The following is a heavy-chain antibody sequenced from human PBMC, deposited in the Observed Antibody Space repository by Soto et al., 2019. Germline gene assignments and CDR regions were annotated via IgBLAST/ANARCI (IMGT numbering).Heavy chain of an antibody. Sequence: SETLSLTCTVSGASISGHFWSWIRQPPGKGLEWIAYIYNSGSSYNPSLKSRVTISVDTPKNQLSLKLSSVIAADSAVYYCAINADVWGQGTTVTVS. V-gene: IGHV4-59*08. CDR3: AINADV. CDR1: GASISGHF. CDR2: IYNSGS. J-gene: IGHJ6*02.